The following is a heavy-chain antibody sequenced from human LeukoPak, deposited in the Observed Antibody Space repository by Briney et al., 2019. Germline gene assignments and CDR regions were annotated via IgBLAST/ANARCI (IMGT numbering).Heavy chain of an antibody. Sequence: ASVKVSCKASGYTSTGYYMHWVRQAPGQGLEWMGWINPNSGGTNYAQKFQGRVTMTRDTSISTAYMELSRLRSDDTAVYYCAPAGPFYCSSTSCYADWFDPWGQGTLVTVSS. D-gene: IGHD2-2*01. CDR3: APAGPFYCSSTSCYADWFDP. CDR1: GYTSTGYY. V-gene: IGHV1-2*02. CDR2: INPNSGGT. J-gene: IGHJ5*02.